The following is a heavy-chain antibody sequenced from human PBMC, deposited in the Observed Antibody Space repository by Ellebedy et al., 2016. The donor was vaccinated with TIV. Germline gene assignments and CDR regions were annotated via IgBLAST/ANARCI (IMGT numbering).Heavy chain of an antibody. Sequence: GGSLRLSCAASGFTFGSYSMNWVRQAPGKGLEWVSYISSSSSTIYYADSVKGRFTISRDNAKNSLFLQMNSLRAEDTAFYYCARGEWFDPWGQGTLVTVSS. J-gene: IGHJ5*02. CDR2: ISSSSSTI. CDR1: GFTFGSYS. D-gene: IGHD1-26*01. V-gene: IGHV3-48*04. CDR3: ARGEWFDP.